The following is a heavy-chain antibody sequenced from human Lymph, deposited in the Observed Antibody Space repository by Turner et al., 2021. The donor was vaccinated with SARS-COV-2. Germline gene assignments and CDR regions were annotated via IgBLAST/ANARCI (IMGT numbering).Heavy chain of an antibody. D-gene: IGHD1-26*01. CDR3: AKDLAGTYYSSFDY. J-gene: IGHJ4*02. CDR1: GFTFDDYA. V-gene: IGHV3-9*01. Sequence: EVQLVASGVGLVQPGRSLILSCAASGFTFDDYAMHWGRQAPGKGLEWVSGINWSGGSIAYADSVKGRFTISRDNPKNSLYLQMNSLRAEDTAFYYCAKDLAGTYYSSFDYWGQGTLVTVSS. CDR2: INWSGGSI.